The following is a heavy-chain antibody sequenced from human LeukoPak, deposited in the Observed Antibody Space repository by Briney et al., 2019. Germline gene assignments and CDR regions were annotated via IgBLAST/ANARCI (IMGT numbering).Heavy chain of an antibody. D-gene: IGHD1-26*01. J-gene: IGHJ4*02. CDR1: GGSISNGDYY. CDR3: AREPMTYYYFDY. V-gene: IGHV4-30-4*01. CDR2: ISYRGSP. Sequence: PSETLSLTCTVSGGSISNGDYYWSWIRQPPGKGLEWIGYISYRGSPDYNPSLKGRVTISLDTSKNQFSLKLSSVTAADTAVYYCAREPMTYYYFDYWGQGTLVTVSS.